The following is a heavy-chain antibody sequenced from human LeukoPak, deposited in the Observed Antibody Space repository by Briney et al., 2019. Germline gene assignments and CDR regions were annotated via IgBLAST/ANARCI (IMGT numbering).Heavy chain of an antibody. CDR2: IYDSGST. CDR3: EREFSWSGFFDY. CDR1: GGSISISGYY. Sequence: SETLSLTCIVSGGSISISGYYWGWIRQPPGKGLEWIGHIYDSGSTNYNPSLKSRVTISVDTSKNQFSLKLSSVTAADTAVYECEREFSWSGFFDYWGQGTLVTVSS. J-gene: IGHJ4*02. V-gene: IGHV4-61*08. D-gene: IGHD3-3*01.